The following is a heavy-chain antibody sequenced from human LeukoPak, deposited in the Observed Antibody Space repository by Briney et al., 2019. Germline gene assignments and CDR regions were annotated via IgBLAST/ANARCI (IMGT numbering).Heavy chain of an antibody. Sequence: PGGSLRLSCATSGFTFSSYSMNWVRQAPGKGLEWVSSISSSSSYIYYADSVKGRFTISRDNAKNSLYLQINSLRAEDTAVYYCARMAAVAGTDDYWGQGTLVTVSS. J-gene: IGHJ4*02. CDR3: ARMAAVAGTDDY. CDR2: ISSSSSYI. V-gene: IGHV3-21*01. D-gene: IGHD6-19*01. CDR1: GFTFSSYS.